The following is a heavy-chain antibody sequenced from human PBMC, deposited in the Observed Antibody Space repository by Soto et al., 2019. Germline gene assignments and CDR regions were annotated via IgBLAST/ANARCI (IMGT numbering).Heavy chain of an antibody. CDR3: AKYNSGWDEDC. Sequence: EVQLLQSGGGLVQPGGSLRLSCTASGFTFSSYPMAWVRQAPGKGLEWVATITNNGYSTFYADSVQGRFTISRDNSKNTLYVQMNSLRVEDTGVYYCAKYNSGWDEDCWGQGTLVTVSS. CDR2: ITNNGYST. V-gene: IGHV3-23*01. J-gene: IGHJ4*02. D-gene: IGHD6-19*01. CDR1: GFTFSSYP.